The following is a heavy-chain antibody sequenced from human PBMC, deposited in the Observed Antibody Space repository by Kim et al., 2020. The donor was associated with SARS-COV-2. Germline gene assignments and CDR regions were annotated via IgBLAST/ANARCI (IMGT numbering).Heavy chain of an antibody. CDR3: ARGPGWVETDY. D-gene: IGHD1-1*01. J-gene: IGHJ4*02. CDR2: T. Sequence: TYYADSVKGRFTISRDNSKNTLYLQMNSLRAEDTAVYYCARGPGWVETDYWGQGTLVTVSS. V-gene: IGHV3-66*01.